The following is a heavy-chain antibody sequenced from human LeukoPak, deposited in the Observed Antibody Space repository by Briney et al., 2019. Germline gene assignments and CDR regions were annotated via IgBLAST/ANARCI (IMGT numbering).Heavy chain of an antibody. CDR1: GFTFSHYA. CDR3: ARGYGHNSGGWLDP. CDR2: LTDSGDAT. J-gene: IGHJ5*02. V-gene: IGHV3-23*01. Sequence: PGGSLRLSCAVSGFTFSHYAMSWVRQAPGTGLEWVGSLTDSGDATYYADSVKGRLTISRDNSNSTLYLHISGLRDEDTAVYYCARGYGHNSGGWLDPWGQGTLVTVSS. D-gene: IGHD1-1*01.